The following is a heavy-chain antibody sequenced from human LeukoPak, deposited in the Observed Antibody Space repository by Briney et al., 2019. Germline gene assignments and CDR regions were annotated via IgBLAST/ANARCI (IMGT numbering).Heavy chain of an antibody. J-gene: IGHJ5*02. CDR1: GGTFSSYA. CDR3: ARGQKEYSSSSATQRFDP. D-gene: IGHD6-6*01. V-gene: IGHV1-69*04. CDR2: IIPIFGIA. Sequence: SVKVSCKASGGTFSSYAISWVRQAPGQGLEWMGRIIPIFGIANCAQKFQGRVTITADKSTSTAYMELSSLRSGDTAVYYCARGQKEYSSSSATQRFDPWGQGTLVTVSS.